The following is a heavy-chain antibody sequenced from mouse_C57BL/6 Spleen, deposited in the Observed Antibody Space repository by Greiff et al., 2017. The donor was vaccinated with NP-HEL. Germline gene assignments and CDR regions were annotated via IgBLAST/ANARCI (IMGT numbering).Heavy chain of an antibody. CDR3: ARGGYYGRSY. D-gene: IGHD1-1*01. Sequence: EVKLVESGGGLVKPGGSLKLSCAASGFTFSDYGMHWVRQAPEKGLERVAYISSGSSTIYYADTVKGRFTISRDNAKNTLFLQMTSLRSEDTAMYYCARGGYYGRSYWGQGTTLTVSS. CDR1: GFTFSDYG. CDR2: ISSGSSTI. J-gene: IGHJ2*01. V-gene: IGHV5-17*01.